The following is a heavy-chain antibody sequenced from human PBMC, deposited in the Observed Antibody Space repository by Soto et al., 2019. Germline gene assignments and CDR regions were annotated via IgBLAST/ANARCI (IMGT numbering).Heavy chain of an antibody. CDR1: GFSFSSFW. CDR2: IKKDGSEK. J-gene: IGHJ4*02. Sequence: EVQLVESGGGLVQPRGSLRLSCAASGFSFSSFWMNWVHQAPGKGLEWVAIIKKDGSEKLYVDSVKGRFTISRDNARNSLYLEMNSLRAEDTAVYYCVAGSGWLPDFWGQGTLVTVSS. D-gene: IGHD6-19*01. CDR3: VAGSGWLPDF. V-gene: IGHV3-7*01.